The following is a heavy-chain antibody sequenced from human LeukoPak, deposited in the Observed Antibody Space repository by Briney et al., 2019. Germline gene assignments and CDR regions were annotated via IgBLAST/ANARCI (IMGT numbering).Heavy chain of an antibody. D-gene: IGHD4-17*01. CDR3: AKDMNTVTTTFDY. CDR1: GFTFSTYA. CDR2: ISNDATKK. Sequence: GGSLRLSCAASGFTFSTYAMHWVSQAPGKGLEWVAVISNDATKKYYADSVKGRSTISRDNSENTLYLQMNSLRAEDAAVYYCAKDMNTVTTTFDYWGQGTLVTVSS. V-gene: IGHV3-30*18. J-gene: IGHJ4*02.